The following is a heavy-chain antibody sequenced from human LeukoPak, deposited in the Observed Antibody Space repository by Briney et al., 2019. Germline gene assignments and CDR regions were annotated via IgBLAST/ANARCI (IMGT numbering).Heavy chain of an antibody. Sequence: SETLSLTCTVSGGSISSSSYYWGWIRQPPGKGLEWIGSIYYSGSTYYNPSLKSRVTISVDTSKNQFSLKLSSVTAADTAVYYCARVGGSGSYRIIDYWGQGTLVTVSS. V-gene: IGHV4-39*07. CDR2: IYYSGST. D-gene: IGHD3-10*01. CDR1: GGSISSSSYY. CDR3: ARVGGSGSYRIIDY. J-gene: IGHJ4*02.